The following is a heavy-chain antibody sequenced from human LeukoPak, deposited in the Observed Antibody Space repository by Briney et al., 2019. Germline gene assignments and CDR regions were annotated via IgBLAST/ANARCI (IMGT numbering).Heavy chain of an antibody. CDR3: ARGLCSWIQLCPLDY. Sequence: GGSLRLSCAASGFTFSSYWMSWVRQAPGKGLEWVANIKQDGSEKYYVDSVKGRFTISRDNAKSSLYLQMNSLRAEDTAVYYCARGLCSWIQLCPLDYWGQGTLVTVSS. V-gene: IGHV3-7*01. CDR2: IKQDGSEK. CDR1: GFTFSSYW. D-gene: IGHD5-18*01. J-gene: IGHJ4*02.